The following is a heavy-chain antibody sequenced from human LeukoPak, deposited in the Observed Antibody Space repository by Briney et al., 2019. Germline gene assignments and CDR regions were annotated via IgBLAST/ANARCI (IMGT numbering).Heavy chain of an antibody. CDR2: INPSGGST. CDR1: GYTFTSYY. V-gene: IGHV1-46*01. J-gene: IGHJ4*02. Sequence: ASVKVSCKASGYTFTSYYMHWVRQAPGQGLEWMGIINPSGGSTTYAQKFQGGVTMTRDTSTSTVYMELSSLRSEDTAVYYCARDGVDTAMVMRTTFDYWGQGTLVTVSS. D-gene: IGHD5-18*01. CDR3: ARDGVDTAMVMRTTFDY.